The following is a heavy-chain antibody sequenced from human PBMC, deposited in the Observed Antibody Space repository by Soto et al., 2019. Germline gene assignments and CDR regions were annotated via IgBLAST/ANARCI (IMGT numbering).Heavy chain of an antibody. CDR3: ARDLQPMDV. J-gene: IGHJ6*02. Sequence: QVQLVQSGAEVKKPGASVKVSCKASGYTLTSYGISWVRQAPGQGLELMGWIRAYNGNPNYAQKLQGRVTMTPDTYMSTAYMELRSVRSDATAVYSCARDLQPMDVGGQGTTVTVSS. V-gene: IGHV1-18*01. D-gene: IGHD2-2*01. CDR1: GYTLTSYG. CDR2: IRAYNGNP.